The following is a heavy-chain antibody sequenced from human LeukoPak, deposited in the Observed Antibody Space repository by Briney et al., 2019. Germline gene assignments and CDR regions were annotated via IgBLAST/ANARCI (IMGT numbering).Heavy chain of an antibody. CDR1: GGSISSYY. J-gene: IGHJ6*03. CDR2: IYTSGST. V-gene: IGHV4-4*07. CDR3: ARDRVLWFGDSYYYYMDV. Sequence: SETLSLTCTVSGGSISSYYWSWIRQPAGKGLEWIGRIYTSGSTNYNPSFKSRVTMSVDTSKNQFSLKLSSVTAADTAVYYCARDRVLWFGDSYYYYMDVWGKGTTVTVSS. D-gene: IGHD3-10*01.